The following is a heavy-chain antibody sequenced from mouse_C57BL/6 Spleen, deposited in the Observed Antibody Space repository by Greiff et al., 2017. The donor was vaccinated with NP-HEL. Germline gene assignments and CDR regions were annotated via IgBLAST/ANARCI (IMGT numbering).Heavy chain of an antibody. CDR3: ATMAPGFAY. D-gene: IGHD1-1*02. Sequence: EVKLVESGPGLVKPSQSLSLTCSVTGYSITSGYYWNWIRQFPGNKLEWMGYISYDGSNNYNPSLKNRISITRDTSKNQFFLKLNSVTTEDTATYYCATMAPGFAYWGQGTLVTVSA. J-gene: IGHJ3*01. V-gene: IGHV3-6*01. CDR2: ISYDGSN. CDR1: GYSITSGYY.